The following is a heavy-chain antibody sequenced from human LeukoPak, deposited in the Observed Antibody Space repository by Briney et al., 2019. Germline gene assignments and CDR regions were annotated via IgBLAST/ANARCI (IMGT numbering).Heavy chain of an antibody. CDR3: ARTVTTVYWYFDL. V-gene: IGHV4-61*02. CDR1: GGSISSGNYY. D-gene: IGHD4-11*01. J-gene: IGHJ2*01. Sequence: SQTLSLTCTVSGGSISSGNYYWSWIRQRAGKGLEWIGSIYHSGSTYYNPSLKSRVTISVDTSKNQFSLKLSSVTAADTAVYYCARTVTTVYWYFDLWGRGTLVTVSS. CDR2: IYHSGST.